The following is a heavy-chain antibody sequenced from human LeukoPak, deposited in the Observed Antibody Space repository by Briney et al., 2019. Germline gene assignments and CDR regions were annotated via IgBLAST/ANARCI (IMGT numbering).Heavy chain of an antibody. V-gene: IGHV4-59*01. D-gene: IGHD3/OR15-3a*01. Sequence: PSEILSLTCTVSGGSINNYYWSWIRQPPGKGLELIGYIYYSGSTNYNPSLKSRVTMSVDTSKNQFSLKVNSVTAADTAVYYCARRTGYYDGFDYWGQGTLVIVSS. CDR1: GGSINNYY. J-gene: IGHJ4*02. CDR3: ARRTGYYDGFDY. CDR2: IYYSGST.